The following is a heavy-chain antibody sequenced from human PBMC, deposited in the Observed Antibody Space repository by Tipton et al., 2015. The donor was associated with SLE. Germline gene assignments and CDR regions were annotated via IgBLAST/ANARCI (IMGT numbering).Heavy chain of an antibody. CDR2: TYYMSKWYN. CDR1: GDSVSSNSAA. V-gene: IGHV6-1*01. D-gene: IGHD3-16*02. Sequence: GLVKPSQTLSLTCAISGDSVSSNSAAWNWIRHSPSRGLEWLGRTYYMSKWYNDYAVSVKSRIIINPDTSKNQFSLKLSSVTAADTSVYYCAQAHLWGSYRYASDIWGQGTMVTVSS. J-gene: IGHJ3*02. CDR3: AQAHLWGSYRYASDI.